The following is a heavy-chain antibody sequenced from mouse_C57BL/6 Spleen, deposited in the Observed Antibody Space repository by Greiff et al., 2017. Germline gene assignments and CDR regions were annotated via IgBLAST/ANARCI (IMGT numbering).Heavy chain of an antibody. CDR2: ISSGGDYI. J-gene: IGHJ1*03. CDR3: TSVYYGSSYWYFDV. Sequence: EVKLVESGEGLVKPGGSLKLSCAASGFTFSSYAMSWVRQTPEKRLEWVAYISSGGDYIYYADTVKGRFTISRDNARNTLYLQMSSLKSEDTAMYYCTSVYYGSSYWYFDVWGTGTTVTVSS. V-gene: IGHV5-9-1*02. D-gene: IGHD1-1*01. CDR1: GFTFSSYA.